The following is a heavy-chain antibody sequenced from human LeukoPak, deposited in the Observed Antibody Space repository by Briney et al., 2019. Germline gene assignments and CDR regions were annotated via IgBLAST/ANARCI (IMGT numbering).Heavy chain of an antibody. Sequence: PGGSLRLSCAASGFTFSSYWMSWVRQAPGEGLEWVANIKQDGSEKYYVDSVKGRFTISRDNSKNTLYLQMNSLRAEDTAVYYCASSHFWSGFTVNYWGQGTLVTVSS. J-gene: IGHJ4*02. CDR2: IKQDGSEK. D-gene: IGHD3-3*02. CDR3: ASSHFWSGFTVNY. V-gene: IGHV3-7*03. CDR1: GFTFSSYW.